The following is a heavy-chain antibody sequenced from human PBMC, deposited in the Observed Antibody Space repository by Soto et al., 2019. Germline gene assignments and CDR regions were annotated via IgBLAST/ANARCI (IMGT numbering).Heavy chain of an antibody. V-gene: IGHV1-2*02. D-gene: IGHD3-10*01. CDR2: VNPNSGDT. CDR1: GYTFTGYY. CDR3: ARDPRTLGHYGMDV. J-gene: IGHJ6*02. Sequence: GASVKVSCKASGYTFTGYYMHWVRQAPGQGLEWMGWVNPNSGDTNYAQKLQGRVTMTTDTSTSTAYMELRSLRSDDTAVYYCARDPRTLGHYGMDVWGQGTTVTVSS.